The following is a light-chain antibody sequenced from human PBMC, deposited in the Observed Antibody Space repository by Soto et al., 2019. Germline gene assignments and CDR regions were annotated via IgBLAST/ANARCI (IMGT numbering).Light chain of an antibody. Sequence: PASVSGSPGQSITISCTGTSSDVGGYNYVSWYQQHPGKAPKLMIYDVSNRPSGVSNRFSGSKSGNTASLTISGLQAEDEADYYCSSYTSSSTLVVFGTGTKLTVL. J-gene: IGLJ1*01. CDR1: SSDVGGYNY. V-gene: IGLV2-14*01. CDR2: DVS. CDR3: SSYTSSSTLVV.